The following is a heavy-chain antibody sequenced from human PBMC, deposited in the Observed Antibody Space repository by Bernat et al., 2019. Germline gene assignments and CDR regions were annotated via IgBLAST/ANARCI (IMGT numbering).Heavy chain of an antibody. V-gene: IGHV4-31*11. CDR2: IYYSGST. CDR3: ARVSRGDYVYFQH. J-gene: IGHJ1*01. Sequence: QLQLQESGSGLVKPSQTLSLTCAVSGGSISSGGYYWSWIRQHPGKGLEWIGYIYYSGSTYYNPSLKSRVTISVDTSKNQFSLKLSSVTAADTAVYYCARVSRGDYVYFQHWGQGTLVTVSS. D-gene: IGHD3-10*02. CDR1: GGSISSGGYY.